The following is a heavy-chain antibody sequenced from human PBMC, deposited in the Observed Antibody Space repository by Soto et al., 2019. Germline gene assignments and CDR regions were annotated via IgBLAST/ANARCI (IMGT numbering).Heavy chain of an antibody. CDR1: GFTFSTYG. Sequence: QVQLVESGGGVVQPGKSLRLSCAASGFTFSTYGMHWVRQAPGKGLEWVAVIWYDGSNKYHGDSLKGRFTISRDNSKKTLYLQMNNLRAEDTAVYYCGRDGALGVTAVVDSWGQGTLVIVSS. CDR3: GRDGALGVTAVVDS. D-gene: IGHD5-18*01. V-gene: IGHV3-33*01. J-gene: IGHJ4*02. CDR2: IWYDGSNK.